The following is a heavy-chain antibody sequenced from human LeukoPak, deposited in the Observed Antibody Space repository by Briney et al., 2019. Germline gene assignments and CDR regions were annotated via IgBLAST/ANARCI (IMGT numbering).Heavy chain of an antibody. J-gene: IGHJ4*02. Sequence: GGSLRLSCAASGFTFNNYAMSWVRQAPGKGLEWVSAISGNGRSTYYADSVKGRFTISRDNSKDTLYLQMNSLRAEDTAVYYCASITIFGVVISEPLDYWGQGTLVTVSS. CDR2: ISGNGRST. V-gene: IGHV3-23*01. CDR3: ASITIFGVVISEPLDY. CDR1: GFTFNNYA. D-gene: IGHD3-3*01.